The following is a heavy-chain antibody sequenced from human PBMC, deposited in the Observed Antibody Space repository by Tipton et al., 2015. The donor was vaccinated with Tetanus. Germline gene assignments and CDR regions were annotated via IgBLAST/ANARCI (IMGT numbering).Heavy chain of an antibody. Sequence: TLSLTCIVSGGSISSYYWSWIRQPPGKGLEWIGYIYYSGSTFYNPSLKSRLSMSVDTSKNQFSLKLSAVTAADTAVYFCARANFESSKKGPFDSWGPGTQVIVSA. CDR2: IYYSGST. D-gene: IGHD5-24*01. CDR3: ARANFESSKKGPFDS. J-gene: IGHJ4*02. CDR1: GGSISSYY. V-gene: IGHV4-59*06.